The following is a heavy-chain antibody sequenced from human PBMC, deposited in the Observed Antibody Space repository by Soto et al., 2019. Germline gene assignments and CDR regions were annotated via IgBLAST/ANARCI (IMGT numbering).Heavy chain of an antibody. CDR1: GFTFTKAW. J-gene: IGHJ4*02. D-gene: IGHD6-19*01. CDR2: IKSRADGGTT. CDR3: TTASQWLPPYS. V-gene: IGHV3-15*01. Sequence: EVQLVESGGGLVKPGGSLRLSCAASGFTFTKAWMTWVRQTPGKGLEWVGRIKSRADGGTTDYAASVKARFIISRDDSNDTLYLHMKRLKPDDTAVYYCTTASQWLPPYSWGQGALVTVSS.